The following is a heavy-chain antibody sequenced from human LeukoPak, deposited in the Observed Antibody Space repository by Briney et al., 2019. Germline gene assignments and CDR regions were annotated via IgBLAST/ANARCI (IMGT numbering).Heavy chain of an antibody. D-gene: IGHD3-3*01. CDR1: GFTFSSYW. J-gene: IGHJ4*02. Sequence: GGSLRLSCAASGFTFSSYWMHWVRQAPGKGLVWVSRINSDVSSTTYADSVRGRFTISRDNAENTLYLQMNSLRAADTAVYYCARDNLYYGSDYWGQGTLVTVSS. CDR3: ARDNLYYGSDY. V-gene: IGHV3-74*01. CDR2: INSDVSST.